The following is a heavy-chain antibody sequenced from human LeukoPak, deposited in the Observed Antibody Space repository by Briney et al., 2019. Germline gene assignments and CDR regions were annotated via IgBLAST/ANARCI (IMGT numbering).Heavy chain of an antibody. CDR1: GFTFSNYW. V-gene: IGHV3-74*01. J-gene: IGHJ4*02. CDR2: INSDETST. Sequence: PGGSLRLSCAASGFTFSNYWMLWVRQAPGKGLEWVSRINSDETSTNYADSVKGRFTISRDNAKNTLYLQMNSLRAEDTAVYYCASRRSTPFDYWGQGTLVTVSS. CDR3: ASRRSTPFDY. D-gene: IGHD5/OR15-5a*01.